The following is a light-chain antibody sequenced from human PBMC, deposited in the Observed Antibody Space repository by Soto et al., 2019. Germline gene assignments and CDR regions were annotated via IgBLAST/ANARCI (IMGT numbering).Light chain of an antibody. CDR3: SSYASSSYYV. J-gene: IGLJ1*01. CDR1: SSDVGGYNH. Sequence: QSALTQPASVSGSPGQSITISCTGTSSDVGGYNHVSWYQIHPGKAPKLIIYEVTSRPSGVSYRFSGSKSGNSASLTIPGLQAEDEADYYCSSYASSSYYVFGGGTKVTVL. V-gene: IGLV2-14*01. CDR2: EVT.